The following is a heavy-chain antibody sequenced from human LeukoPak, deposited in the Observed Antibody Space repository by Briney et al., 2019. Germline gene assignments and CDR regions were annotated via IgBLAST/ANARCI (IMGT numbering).Heavy chain of an antibody. J-gene: IGHJ4*02. CDR2: ISAYNGNT. D-gene: IGHD2-21*01. Sequence: ASVKVSCKASGYTFTSYGISWVRQAPGQGLEWMGWISAYNGNTNYAQKLQGRVTMTTDTSTSTAYMELRSLRSDDTAVYYCARVAYCGGCYWFFDYWGQGTLVTASS. CDR1: GYTFTSYG. V-gene: IGHV1-18*01. CDR3: ARVAYCGGCYWFFDY.